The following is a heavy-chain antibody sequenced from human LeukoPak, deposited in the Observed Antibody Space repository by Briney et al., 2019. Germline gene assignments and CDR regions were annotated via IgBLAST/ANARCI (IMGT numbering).Heavy chain of an antibody. V-gene: IGHV3-7*01. J-gene: IGHJ3*02. CDR1: GFTFSSYW. D-gene: IGHD5-12*01. CDR2: IKQDGSEK. Sequence: GGSLRLSCAASGFTFSSYWMSWVRQAPGKGLEWVANIKQDGSEKYYVDSVKGRFTISRDNAKNSLYLQMNSLRAEDTAVYYCARDDIVATIWGAFDIWGQGTMVTVSS. CDR3: ARDDIVATIWGAFDI.